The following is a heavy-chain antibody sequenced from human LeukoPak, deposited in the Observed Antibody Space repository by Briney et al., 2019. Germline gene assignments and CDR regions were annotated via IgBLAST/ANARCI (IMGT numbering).Heavy chain of an antibody. CDR2: IHYSGST. Sequence: SETLSLTCTVSSGSVSSHYWSWIRQSPGKGLEWIGYIHYSGSTSFKPPLKSRVTISLDMSKNQFSLNLTSMTAADTAVYYCARSVTPTPHFDYRGQGTLVAVSS. V-gene: IGHV4-59*02. CDR3: ARSVTPTPHFDY. CDR1: SGSVSSHY. D-gene: IGHD4-23*01. J-gene: IGHJ4*02.